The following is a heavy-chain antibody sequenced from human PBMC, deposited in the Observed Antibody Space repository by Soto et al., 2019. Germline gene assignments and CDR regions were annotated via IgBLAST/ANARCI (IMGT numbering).Heavy chain of an antibody. CDR3: ARAPPTVAGQPWFDP. D-gene: IGHD6-19*01. Sequence: ASVKVACKASGGTFSSYAISWVRQAPGQGLEWMGGIIPIFGTANYAQKFQGRVTITADESTSTAYMELSSLRSEDTAVYYCARAPPTVAGQPWFDPWGQGTLVTVS. CDR1: GGTFSSYA. V-gene: IGHV1-69*13. J-gene: IGHJ5*02. CDR2: IIPIFGTA.